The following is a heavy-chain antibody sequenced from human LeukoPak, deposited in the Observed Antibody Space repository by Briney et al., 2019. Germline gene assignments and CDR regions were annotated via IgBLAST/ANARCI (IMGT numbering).Heavy chain of an antibody. Sequence: SETLSLTCAVYGGSFSGYYWSWIRQPAGKGLEWIWRIYTSGSTNYNPSLKSRVTMSVDTSKNQFSLKLSSVTAADTAVYYCARERYSGYDYLFDYWGQGTLVTVSS. D-gene: IGHD5-12*01. CDR1: GGSFSGYY. CDR3: ARERYSGYDYLFDY. J-gene: IGHJ4*02. CDR2: IYTSGST. V-gene: IGHV4-4*07.